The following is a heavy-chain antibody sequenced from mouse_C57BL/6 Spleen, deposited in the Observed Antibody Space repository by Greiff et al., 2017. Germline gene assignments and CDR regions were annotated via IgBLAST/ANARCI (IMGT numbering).Heavy chain of an antibody. V-gene: IGHV5-17*01. CDR3: ARPFYYSNPYYCDY. D-gene: IGHD2-5*01. CDR1: GFTFSDYG. Sequence: EVQLVESGGGLVKPGGSLKLSCAASGFTFSDYGMHWVRQAPEKGLEWVAYISSGSSTIYYADTVKGRFTISRDNAKNTLFLQMTSLRSEDTAMYYCARPFYYSNPYYCDYGGRGTTLTVSS. J-gene: IGHJ2*01. CDR2: ISSGSSTI.